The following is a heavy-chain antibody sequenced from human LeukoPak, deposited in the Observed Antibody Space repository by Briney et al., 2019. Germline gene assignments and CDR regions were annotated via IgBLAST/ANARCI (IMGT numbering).Heavy chain of an antibody. Sequence: PGGSLRLSCAASGLTVSSTYMSWVRQPPGKGLEWIGTVYYSGSTYYNPSLKSRVTISVDTSKNQFSLRLSSVTAADTAVYYCARHTLGTYNYLDPWGQGTLFTVSS. V-gene: IGHV4-39*01. CDR2: VYYSGST. CDR3: ARHTLGTYNYLDP. D-gene: IGHD5-24*01. CDR1: GLTVSSTY. J-gene: IGHJ5*02.